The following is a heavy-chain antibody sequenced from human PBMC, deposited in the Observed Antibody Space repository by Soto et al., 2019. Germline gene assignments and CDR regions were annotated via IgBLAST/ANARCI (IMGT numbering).Heavy chain of an antibody. CDR3: AKGGHYYDSSGHDY. CDR1: GFTFSSYG. V-gene: IGHV3-30*18. D-gene: IGHD3-22*01. Sequence: QVQLVESGGGVVQPGRSLRLSCAASGFTFSSYGMHWVRQAPSKGLEWVAVISYDGSNKYYADSVKGRFTISRDNSKNTLYLQMNSLRAEDTAVYYCAKGGHYYDSSGHDYWGQGTLVTVSS. CDR2: ISYDGSNK. J-gene: IGHJ4*02.